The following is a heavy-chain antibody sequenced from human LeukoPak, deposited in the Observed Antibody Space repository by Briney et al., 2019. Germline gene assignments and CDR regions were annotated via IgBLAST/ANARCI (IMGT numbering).Heavy chain of an antibody. CDR3: ASGDRVTMLRGGNIGYFDY. J-gene: IGHJ4*02. Sequence: ASVKVSCKASGYTFSGYYMNWARQAPGQGLEWMGWINPNSGGTDYAQKFQGRVTMTRDTSISTAYMELSRLRSDDTAVYYCASGDRVTMLRGGNIGYFDYWGQGTLVTVSS. V-gene: IGHV1-2*02. CDR1: GYTFSGYY. D-gene: IGHD3-10*01. CDR2: INPNSGGT.